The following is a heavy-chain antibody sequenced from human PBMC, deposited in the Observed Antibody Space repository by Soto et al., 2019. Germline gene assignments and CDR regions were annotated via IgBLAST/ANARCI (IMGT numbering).Heavy chain of an antibody. Sequence: SETLSLTXTVSGGSVRNYYWSWLRQPAGNGLQWIGRVYTTGTTNYNPALESRVTMSVDTSNNQISLRLRSVTAADTAVYYCARDEYYDSNNWFDTWGQGTRVTVSS. J-gene: IGHJ5*02. D-gene: IGHD3-16*01. CDR2: VYTTGTT. V-gene: IGHV4-4*07. CDR3: ARDEYYDSNNWFDT. CDR1: GGSVRNYY.